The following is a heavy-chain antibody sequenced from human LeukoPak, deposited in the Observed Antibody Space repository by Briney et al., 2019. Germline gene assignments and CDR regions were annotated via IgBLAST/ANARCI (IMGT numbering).Heavy chain of an antibody. CDR1: RFTFSDYS. CDR3: AREDFIESSGDYIGNFVL. V-gene: IGHV3-48*04. CDR2: ISSSSASI. J-gene: IGHJ4*02. Sequence: GGSLRLSCVSSRFTFSDYSMNWVRQAPGKGLEWISYISSSSASIFYADSVKGRFTISRDNAKNSLYLQMNSLRVEDMAVYYCAREDFIESSGDYIGNFVLWGQGTLVTVSS. D-gene: IGHD3-22*01.